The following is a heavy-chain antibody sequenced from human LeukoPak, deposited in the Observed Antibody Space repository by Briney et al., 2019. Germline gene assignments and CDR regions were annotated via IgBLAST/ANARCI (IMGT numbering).Heavy chain of an antibody. J-gene: IGHJ3*02. V-gene: IGHV4-30-4*08. Sequence: PSQTLSLTCTASVGSISSGDYSRSWIRQPPGKGLAGIGYIYYSGCTYYHPPLKSRLTISVDTHKHQFSLKLSSVTGADTAVYYCARVVVVAFDIWGQGTMDTVSS. CDR2: IYYSGCT. CDR1: VGSISSGDYS. CDR3: ARVVVVAFDI. D-gene: IGHD3-22*01.